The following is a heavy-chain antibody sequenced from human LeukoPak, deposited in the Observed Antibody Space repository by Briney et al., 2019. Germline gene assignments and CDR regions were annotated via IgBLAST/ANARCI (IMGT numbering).Heavy chain of an antibody. CDR3: ARRYTSDLTGGIDY. CDR1: GGSISSSSYY. CDR2: IYYSGST. J-gene: IGHJ4*02. Sequence: NASETLSLTCTVSGGSISSSSYYWGWIRQPPGKGLEWIGSIYYSGSTYYNPSLKSRVTISVDTSKNQFSLKLSSVTAADTAVYYCARRYTSDLTGGIDYWGQGTLVTVSS. V-gene: IGHV4-39*01. D-gene: IGHD7-27*01.